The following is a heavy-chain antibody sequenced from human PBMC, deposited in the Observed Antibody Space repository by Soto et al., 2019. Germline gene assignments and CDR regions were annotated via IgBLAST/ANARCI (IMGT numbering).Heavy chain of an antibody. Sequence: QVQLQQWGAGLLKPSETLSLTCAVYGGSFSGYYWSWIRQPPGKGLVWIGEINHSGSTNNNPSLKSRVTIAVDTSKNQLSLKLSSVTAADTAVYYCGVGMIPYWGQGTLVTVSS. CDR3: GVGMIPY. D-gene: IGHD3-16*01. CDR1: GGSFSGYY. CDR2: INHSGST. J-gene: IGHJ4*02. V-gene: IGHV4-34*01.